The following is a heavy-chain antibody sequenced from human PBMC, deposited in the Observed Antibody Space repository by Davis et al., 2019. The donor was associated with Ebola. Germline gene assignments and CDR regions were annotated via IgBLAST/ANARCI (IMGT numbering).Heavy chain of an antibody. J-gene: IGHJ4*02. D-gene: IGHD4-11*01. CDR1: GFTFDTYA. Sequence: PGGSLRLSCAASGFTFDTYAMSWVRQAPGKGLEWVSTIGGVGQKTYYADSVKGRFTISRDNAKNSLYLQMNSLRAEDTAVYYCARKGSKHDYWGQGTLVTVSS. CDR3: ARKGSKHDY. CDR2: IGGVGQKT. V-gene: IGHV3-23*01.